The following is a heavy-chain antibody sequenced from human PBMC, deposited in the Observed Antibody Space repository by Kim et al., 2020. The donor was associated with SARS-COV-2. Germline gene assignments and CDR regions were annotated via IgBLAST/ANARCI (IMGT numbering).Heavy chain of an antibody. CDR1: GFTFSSYG. V-gene: IGHV3-30*18. J-gene: IGHJ6*01. Sequence: GGSLRLSCAASGFTFSSYGMHWVRQAPGKGLEWVAVISYDGSNKYYADSVKGRFTISRDNSENTLYLQMNSLRAEDTAVYYCAKGDTAMGIYYYYYYGM. D-gene: IGHD5-18*01. CDR2: ISYDGSNK. CDR3: AKGDTAMGIYYYYYYGM.